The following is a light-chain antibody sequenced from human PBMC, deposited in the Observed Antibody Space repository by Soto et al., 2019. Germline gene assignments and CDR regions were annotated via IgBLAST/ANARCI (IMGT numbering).Light chain of an antibody. CDR1: SGDVGGYNY. Sequence: QSALTQPPSASGSPGQSVTISCTGASGDVGGYNYVSWYQQHPGKAPKLMIYEVTKRPSGVPDRFSGSKSGNTASLTISGLQAEDEADYYCLSKTSTISYVFGTGTKVTVL. J-gene: IGLJ1*01. V-gene: IGLV2-8*01. CDR3: LSKTSTISYV. CDR2: EVT.